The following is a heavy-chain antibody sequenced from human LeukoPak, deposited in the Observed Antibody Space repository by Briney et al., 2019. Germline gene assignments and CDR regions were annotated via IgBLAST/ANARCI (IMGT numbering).Heavy chain of an antibody. CDR3: ARDHSAGYFDWLFGGEVHLDYFDY. CDR1: GGTFSSYA. V-gene: IGHV1-18*01. Sequence: GASVKVSCKASGGTFSSYAISWVRQAPGQGLEWMGWISAYNGNTNYAQKLQGRVTMTTDTSTSTAYMELRSLRSDDTAVYYCARDHSAGYFDWLFGGEVHLDYFDYWGQGTLVTVSS. CDR2: ISAYNGNT. J-gene: IGHJ4*02. D-gene: IGHD3-9*01.